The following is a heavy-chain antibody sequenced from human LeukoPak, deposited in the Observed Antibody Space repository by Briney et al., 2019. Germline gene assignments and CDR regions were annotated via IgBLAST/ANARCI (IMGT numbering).Heavy chain of an antibody. CDR1: GESFSAYY. Sequence: SESLSLTCVVSGESFSAYYWTWIRQHPGKGLEWIGYIYYSGSTFFNPSLKSRVTISVDTSQNQFSLELSSVTAADTAVYYCARLNRGVGMYRNYFDYWGHGSLVTVSS. J-gene: IGHJ4*01. CDR2: IYYSGST. V-gene: IGHV4-31*11. D-gene: IGHD3-10*01. CDR3: ARLNRGVGMYRNYFDY.